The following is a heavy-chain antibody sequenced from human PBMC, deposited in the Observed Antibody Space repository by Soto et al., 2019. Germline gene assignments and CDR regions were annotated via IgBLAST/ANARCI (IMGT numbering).Heavy chain of an antibody. CDR3: SRDATTGYSAAGDY. CDR1: GFTFSSYW. J-gene: IGHJ4*02. V-gene: IGHV3-74*01. CDR2: INNDGSSR. Sequence: VGSLRLSGAASGFTFSSYWMHWVCQSPGKGLMWVSRINNDGSSRSYADSVKGRFTISRDNAKNTLYLQVNSLRAEDTAVYYCSRDATTGYSAAGDYWGQGTLVTVSS. D-gene: IGHD1-26*01.